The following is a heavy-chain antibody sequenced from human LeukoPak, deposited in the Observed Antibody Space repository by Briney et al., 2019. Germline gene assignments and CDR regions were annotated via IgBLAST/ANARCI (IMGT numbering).Heavy chain of an antibody. CDR1: GFTFSSYS. Sequence: GGSLRLSCAASGFTFSSYSMNWVRQAPGKGLEWVSSISSSSSYIYYADSVKGRFTISRDNAKNSLYLQMNSLRAEDTAVYYCARNGPGDWAYYYYVDVWGKGTTVTVSS. CDR3: ARNGPGDWAYYYYVDV. V-gene: IGHV3-21*01. D-gene: IGHD3/OR15-3a*01. J-gene: IGHJ6*03. CDR2: ISSSSSYI.